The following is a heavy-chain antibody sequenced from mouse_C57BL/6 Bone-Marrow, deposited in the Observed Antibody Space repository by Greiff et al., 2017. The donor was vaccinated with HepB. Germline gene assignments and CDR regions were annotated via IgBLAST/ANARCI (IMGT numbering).Heavy chain of an antibody. D-gene: IGHD1-1*01. CDR3: ARDYYGSSGPWYFDV. V-gene: IGHV5-15*01. CDR2: ISNLAYSI. J-gene: IGHJ1*03. CDR1: GFTFSDYG. Sequence: EVQVVESGGGLVQPGGSLKLSCAASGFTFSDYGMAWVRQAPRKGPEWVAFISNLAYSIYYADTVTGRFTISRENAKNTLYLEMSSLRSEDTAMYYCARDYYGSSGPWYFDVWGTGTTVTVSS.